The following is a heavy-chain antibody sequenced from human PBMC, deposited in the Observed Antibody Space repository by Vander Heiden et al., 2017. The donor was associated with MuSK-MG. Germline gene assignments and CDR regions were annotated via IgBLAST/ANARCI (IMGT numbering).Heavy chain of an antibody. V-gene: IGHV4-38-2*02. D-gene: IGHD6-13*01. Sequence: VQLQESGPGLVKPSETLSLTCTVSGYSISSGYYWGWIRQPPGKGLEWIGSIYHSGSTYYNPSLKRRVTISVDTSKNQCSLKLSSVTAAATAVYYCAKVEQQRGPVADYFKHWGQGTMVTVYS. CDR2: IYHSGST. CDR1: GYSISSGYY. CDR3: AKVEQQRGPVADYFKH. J-gene: IGHJ1*01.